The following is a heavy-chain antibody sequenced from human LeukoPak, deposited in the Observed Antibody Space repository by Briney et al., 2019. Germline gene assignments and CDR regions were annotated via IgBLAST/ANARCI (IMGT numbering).Heavy chain of an antibody. CDR3: ARDWFHAIDY. J-gene: IGHJ4*02. CDR2: ISYDAESN. Sequence: GGSLRLSCVTSGFTFSNYGMHWVRQVPGKGLEWVAVISYDAESNYHVDSVKGRFTISRDNAKNTLYLQMNSLRAEDTAVYYCARDWFHAIDYWGQGTLVTVSS. D-gene: IGHD2/OR15-2a*01. CDR1: GFTFSNYG. V-gene: IGHV3-30*03.